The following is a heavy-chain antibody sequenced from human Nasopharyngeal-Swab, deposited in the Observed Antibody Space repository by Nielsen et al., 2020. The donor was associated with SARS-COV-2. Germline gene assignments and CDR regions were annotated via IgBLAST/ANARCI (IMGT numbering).Heavy chain of an antibody. CDR2: IYYSGST. Sequence: SETLSLTCTVSGGSISSGDYYWSWIRQPPGKGLEWIGYIYYSGSTYYNPSLKSRVTISVDTSKNQFSLKLSSVTAADTAVYYCAREGDGGSGSYLGYYYYYYMDVRGKGTTVTVSS. CDR3: AREGDGGSGSYLGYYYYYYMDV. D-gene: IGHD3-10*01. V-gene: IGHV4-30-4*01. CDR1: GGSISSGDYY. J-gene: IGHJ6*03.